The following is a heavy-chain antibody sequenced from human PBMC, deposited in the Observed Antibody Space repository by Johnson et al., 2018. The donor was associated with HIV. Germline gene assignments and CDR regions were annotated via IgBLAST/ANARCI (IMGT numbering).Heavy chain of an antibody. Sequence: VQLVESGGGLVQPGGSLRLSCAASGFTFSSYAMSWVRQAPGKGLEWVSAISGSGGSTYYADSVKGRFTISRDNSKNTLYLQMNSLRAGDTAVYYCEKVDRRGGAFDIWGQGTMVTVSS. CDR1: GFTFSSYA. CDR3: EKVDRRGGAFDI. V-gene: IGHV3-23*04. J-gene: IGHJ3*02. CDR2: ISGSGGST. D-gene: IGHD3-10*01.